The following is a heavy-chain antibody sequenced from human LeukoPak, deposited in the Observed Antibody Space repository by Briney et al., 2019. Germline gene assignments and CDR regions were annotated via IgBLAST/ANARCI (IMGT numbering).Heavy chain of an antibody. CDR2: ISAYNGNT. Sequence: ASVKVSCKASGYTFTSYGISWGRQAPGQGLEWMGWISAYNGNTNYAQKLQGRVTMTTDTSTSTAYMELRSLRSDDTAVYYCAREPYDYVWASYRRGYYFDYWGQGTLVTVSS. CDR3: AREPYDYVWASYRRGYYFDY. D-gene: IGHD3-16*02. J-gene: IGHJ4*02. V-gene: IGHV1-18*01. CDR1: GYTFTSYG.